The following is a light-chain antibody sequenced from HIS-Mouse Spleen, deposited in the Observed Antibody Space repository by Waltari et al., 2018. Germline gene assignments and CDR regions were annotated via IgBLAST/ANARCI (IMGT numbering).Light chain of an antibody. CDR3: YSTDSSGNHRV. CDR1: ALPKKE. V-gene: IGLV3-10*01. CDR2: EDS. J-gene: IGLJ2*01. Sequence: SYELTQPPSVSASAGQTARITCSGDALPKKEYYWYQQKSGQAPVLVIYEDSKRPSGIPERFSGSSSGTMATLTISGAQVEDEADYYCYSTDSSGNHRVFGGGTKLTVL.